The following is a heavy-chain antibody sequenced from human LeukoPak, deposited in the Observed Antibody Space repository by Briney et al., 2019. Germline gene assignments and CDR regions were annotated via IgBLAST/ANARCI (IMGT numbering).Heavy chain of an antibody. J-gene: IGHJ4*02. CDR1: GFTFSSYE. CDR2: IKQDGGEK. CDR3: ARLGGSPDY. Sequence: PGGSLRLSCAASGFTFSSYEMNWVRQAPGKGLEWVASIKQDGGEKYYVDSVKGRFTISRDNAKNSLYLQMNSLRAEDTAVYYCARLGGSPDYWGQGTLVTVSS. V-gene: IGHV3-7*01. D-gene: IGHD3-10*01.